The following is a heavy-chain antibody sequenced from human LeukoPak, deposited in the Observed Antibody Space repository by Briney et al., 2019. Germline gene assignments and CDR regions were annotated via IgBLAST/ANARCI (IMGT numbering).Heavy chain of an antibody. Sequence: GASVKVSCKASGYTFTSYAMHWVRQAPGQRLEWMGWINAGNGNTKYSQKLQGRVTITRDTSASTAYMELSSLRSEDTAVYYCARDRLSYGGNSQDYWGQGTLVTVSS. J-gene: IGHJ4*02. V-gene: IGHV1-3*01. CDR3: ARDRLSYGGNSQDY. D-gene: IGHD4-23*01. CDR1: GYTFTSYA. CDR2: INAGNGNT.